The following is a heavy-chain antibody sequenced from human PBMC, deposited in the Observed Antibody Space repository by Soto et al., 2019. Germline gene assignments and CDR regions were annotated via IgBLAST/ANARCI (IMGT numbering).Heavy chain of an antibody. CDR3: AREGNLGRWLQPLDY. J-gene: IGHJ4*02. D-gene: IGHD5-12*01. V-gene: IGHV4-59*01. CDR2: IHYNGNT. Sequence: SETLSLTCTVSGDSISSYSWSWIRQPPGKGLEWIGNIHYNGNTKYNPSLKSRVTMSVDTSKNQFSLKLISVTAADTAVYYCAREGNLGRWLQPLDYWGQGTLVPSPQ. CDR1: GDSISSYS.